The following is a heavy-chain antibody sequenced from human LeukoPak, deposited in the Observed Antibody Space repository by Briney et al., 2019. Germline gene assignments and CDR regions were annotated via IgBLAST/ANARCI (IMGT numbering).Heavy chain of an antibody. J-gene: IGHJ3*02. CDR3: ARGYCSGGTCHNTGAFDI. CDR2: IYYSGST. CDR1: GGSITISTYD. D-gene: IGHD2-15*01. Sequence: SETLSLTCTVSGGSITISTYDWGRIRQPPGKGLEWIGSIYYSGSTYYNPSLKSRVTISVDRSKNQFSLKLSSVTAADTAVYYCARGYCSGGTCHNTGAFDIWGQGTMVTVSS. V-gene: IGHV4-39*01.